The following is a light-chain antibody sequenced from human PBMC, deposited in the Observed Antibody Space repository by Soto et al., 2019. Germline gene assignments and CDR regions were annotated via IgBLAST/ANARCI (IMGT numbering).Light chain of an antibody. CDR1: QGISNY. Sequence: DIQLTQSPSFLPASVGERVTITCRASQGISNYLAWYQQKPGKAPGLLIYAASTLQRGVSSRFSGRRSGTELILTISSLQPEEFATYYCQQLNSYPLTFGGGAKVEIK. CDR2: AAS. CDR3: QQLNSYPLT. V-gene: IGKV1-9*01. J-gene: IGKJ4*01.